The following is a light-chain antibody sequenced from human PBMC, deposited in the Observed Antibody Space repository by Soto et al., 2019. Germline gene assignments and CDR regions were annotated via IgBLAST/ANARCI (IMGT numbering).Light chain of an antibody. Sequence: DIRMTQSPPSLSASVGDRVTITCRASQAISNFVAWYQQKPGKAPSLLIYEASTLQSGVPPRFSGRGSGTAFTLTISSLQPEDVATYFCQNYNGAPYAFGQGTKLEIK. V-gene: IGKV1-27*01. CDR3: QNYNGAPYA. CDR1: QAISNF. J-gene: IGKJ2*01. CDR2: EAS.